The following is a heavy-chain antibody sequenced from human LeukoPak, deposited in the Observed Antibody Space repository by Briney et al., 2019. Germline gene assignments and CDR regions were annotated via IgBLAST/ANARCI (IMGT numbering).Heavy chain of an antibody. CDR3: ARVIIVGATGI. Sequence: GGSLRLSCAASGFSFTSYSMNWVRQAPGKGLEWVSSITSSSSYIYYADSVKGRFTIPRDNAKNSLYLQTNSLRAEDTAVYYCARVIIVGATGIWGQGTMVSVS. D-gene: IGHD1-26*01. J-gene: IGHJ3*02. CDR1: GFSFTSYS. V-gene: IGHV3-21*01. CDR2: ITSSSSYI.